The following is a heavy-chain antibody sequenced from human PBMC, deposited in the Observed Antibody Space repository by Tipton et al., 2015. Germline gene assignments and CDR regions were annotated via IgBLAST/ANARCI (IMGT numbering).Heavy chain of an antibody. D-gene: IGHD1-1*01. CDR2: LSWNSVSI. CDR3: ARDGMATGPNFFKY. J-gene: IGHJ4*02. CDR1: GFIFENFA. Sequence: SLRLSCAASGFIFENFAMHWVRQAPGKGLEWVAGLSWNSVSIHYADSVKGRFTVSRDNAKNSLYLQMSSLRPEDTALYYCARDGMATGPNFFKYWGQGTQVTVSS. V-gene: IGHV3-9*01.